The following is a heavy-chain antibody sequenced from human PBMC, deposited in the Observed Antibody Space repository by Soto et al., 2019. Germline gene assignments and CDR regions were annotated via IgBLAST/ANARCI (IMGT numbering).Heavy chain of an antibody. Sequence: GESLKISCKGSGYSFTSYWISWVRQMPGKGLEWMGRIDPSDSYTNYSPSFQGHVTISADKSISTAYLQWSSLKASDTAMYYCARLSAAGEISLNYSSYGMDVWGRGTTVTVSS. CDR3: ARLSAAGEISLNYSSYGMDV. J-gene: IGHJ6*02. CDR2: IDPSDSYT. V-gene: IGHV5-10-1*01. D-gene: IGHD3-16*01. CDR1: GYSFTSYW.